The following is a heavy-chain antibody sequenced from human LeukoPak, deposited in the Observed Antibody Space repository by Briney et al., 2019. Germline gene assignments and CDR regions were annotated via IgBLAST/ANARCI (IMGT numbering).Heavy chain of an antibody. V-gene: IGHV3-23*01. CDR3: ANVPQLYHYYGMDV. Sequence: PGGSLRLSCAASGFTFSSYAMSCGRQAPGKGLEWVSAIIGSGVSTYYADSVKGRFTLSRDNSKNTLYLQMNRLRAEDTAVYYCANVPQLYHYYGMDVWGQGTTVTVSS. CDR2: IIGSGVST. CDR1: GFTFSSYA. D-gene: IGHD1-1*01. J-gene: IGHJ6*02.